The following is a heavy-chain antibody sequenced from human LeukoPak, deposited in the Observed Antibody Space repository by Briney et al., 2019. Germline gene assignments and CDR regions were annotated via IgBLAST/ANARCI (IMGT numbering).Heavy chain of an antibody. Sequence: SETLSLTCTVSDDSISGNNYYWCWIRQPPGTGLEWVGSIDYSGSTYYNPSLKSRVTMSVDTSKKQFSLKLISVTAADTAVYYCARQGDYYDSDGYYPLFDYWGQGTLVTVSS. D-gene: IGHD3-22*01. CDR3: ARQGDYYDSDGYYPLFDY. CDR2: IDYSGST. J-gene: IGHJ4*02. CDR1: DDSISGNNYY. V-gene: IGHV4-39*01.